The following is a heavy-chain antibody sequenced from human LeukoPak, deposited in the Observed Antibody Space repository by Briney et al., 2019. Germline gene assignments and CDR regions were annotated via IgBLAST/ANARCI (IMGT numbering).Heavy chain of an antibody. CDR2: IYPADSDI. Sequence: GESLKISCKGSGYSINNYWIGWVRQMPGKGLQWMGIIYPADSDIRYSPSFQGQVTISADKSISTAYLQWSSLKASDTAMYYCARQEYCSGGSCYTWFDPWGQGTLVTVSS. CDR3: ARQEYCSGGSCYTWFDP. D-gene: IGHD2-15*01. CDR1: GYSINNYW. V-gene: IGHV5-51*01. J-gene: IGHJ5*02.